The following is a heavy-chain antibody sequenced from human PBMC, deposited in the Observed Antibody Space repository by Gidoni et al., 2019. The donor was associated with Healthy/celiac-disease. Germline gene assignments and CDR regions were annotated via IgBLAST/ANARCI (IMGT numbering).Heavy chain of an antibody. Sequence: QVQLVESGGGVVQPGRSLRLSCAASGFPFSSYGMHWVRPAPGKGLEWVAVISYDGSNKYYADSVKGRFTISRDNSKNTLYLQMNSLRAEDTAVYYCAKVGGIAASNWFDPWGQGTLVTVSS. CDR2: ISYDGSNK. D-gene: IGHD6-13*01. CDR1: GFPFSSYG. CDR3: AKVGGIAASNWFDP. V-gene: IGHV3-30*18. J-gene: IGHJ5*02.